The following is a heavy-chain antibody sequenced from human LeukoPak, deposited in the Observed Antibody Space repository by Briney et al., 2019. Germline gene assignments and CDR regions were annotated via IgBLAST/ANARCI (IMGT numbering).Heavy chain of an antibody. V-gene: IGHV3-48*03. Sequence: SGGSLRLSCAASRFTFSSYEMNWVRQTPGKGLEWVSYISSSGSTISYADSVKGRFTIFRDNAKNSLYLQMNSLRADDTAVYYCAREAAADVFDIWGQGTMVTVSS. CDR3: AREAAADVFDI. D-gene: IGHD6-13*01. CDR1: RFTFSSYE. J-gene: IGHJ3*02. CDR2: ISSSGSTI.